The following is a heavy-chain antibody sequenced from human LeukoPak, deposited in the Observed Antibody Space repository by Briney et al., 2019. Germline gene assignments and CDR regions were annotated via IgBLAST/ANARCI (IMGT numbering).Heavy chain of an antibody. CDR1: GYTFTVYY. V-gene: IGHV1-2*02. CDR2: INPNSGGT. J-gene: IGHJ4*02. Sequence: ASVRVSCKASGYTFTVYYMHWVRQAPGQGLEWMGWINPNSGGTNYAQKFQGRVTMTRDTSISTAYMELSRLRSDDTAVYYCARAARGYSYGYSFDYWGQGTLVTVSS. CDR3: ARAARGYSYGYSFDY. D-gene: IGHD5-18*01.